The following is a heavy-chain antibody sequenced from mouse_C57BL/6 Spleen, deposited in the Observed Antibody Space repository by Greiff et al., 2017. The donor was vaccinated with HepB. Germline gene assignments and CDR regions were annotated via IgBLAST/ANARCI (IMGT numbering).Heavy chain of an antibody. Sequence: VQLQQPGAELVRPGTSVKLSCKASGYTFTSYWMHWVKQRPGQGLEWIGVIDPSDSYTNYNQKFKGKATLTVDTSSSTAYMQLSSLTSEDSAVYYCARYLFDYWGQGTTLTVSS. CDR2: IDPSDSYT. CDR3: ARYLFDY. CDR1: GYTFTSYW. V-gene: IGHV1-59*01. D-gene: IGHD5-1*01. J-gene: IGHJ2*01.